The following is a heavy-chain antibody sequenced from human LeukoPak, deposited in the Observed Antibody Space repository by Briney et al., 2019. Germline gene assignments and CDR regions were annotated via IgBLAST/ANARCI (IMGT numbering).Heavy chain of an antibody. CDR2: ISGSGGST. Sequence: GGSLRLSCAASGFTFSSYSMNWVRQAPGKGLEWVSAISGSGGSTYYADSVKGRFTISRDNSKNTLYLQMNSLRAEDTAVYYCAKDHYYDSSGYYASYYYYYGMDVWGQGTTVTVSS. D-gene: IGHD3-22*01. V-gene: IGHV3-23*01. J-gene: IGHJ6*02. CDR3: AKDHYYDSSGYYASYYYYYGMDV. CDR1: GFTFSSYS.